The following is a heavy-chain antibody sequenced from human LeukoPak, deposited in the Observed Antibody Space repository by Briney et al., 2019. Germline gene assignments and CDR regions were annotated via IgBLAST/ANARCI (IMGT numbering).Heavy chain of an antibody. CDR2: INHSGST. J-gene: IGHJ4*02. CDR1: GGSFSGYY. V-gene: IGHV4-34*01. D-gene: IGHD5-18*01. Sequence: SETLSLTCAVYGGSFSGYYWSWIRQPPGKGLEWIGEINHSGSTNYNPSLKSRVTISVDTSKNQFSLKLSSVTAADTAVYYCASHITAIGDYWGQGTLGTVSS. CDR3: ASHITAIGDY.